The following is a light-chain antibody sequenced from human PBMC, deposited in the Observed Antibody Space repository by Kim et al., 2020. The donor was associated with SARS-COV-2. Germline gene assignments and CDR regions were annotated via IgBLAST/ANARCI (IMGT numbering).Light chain of an antibody. Sequence: EIVMTQSPATLSVSPGETATLSCRASQSVYSHLACYQQKPGRTPRLLIYAASTRATGIPARFSGSGSGTDFTLTISSLQSEDFGVYYCQQYYYWRSFGQGTKVDIK. J-gene: IGKJ1*01. CDR2: AAS. CDR3: QQYYYWRS. CDR1: QSVYSH. V-gene: IGKV3-15*01.